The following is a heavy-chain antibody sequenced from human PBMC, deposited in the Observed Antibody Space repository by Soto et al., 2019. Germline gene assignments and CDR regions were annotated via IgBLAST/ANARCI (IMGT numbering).Heavy chain of an antibody. D-gene: IGHD3-22*01. J-gene: IGHJ4*02. Sequence: VQLVESGGNVVQPGRSLRLSCVVSGFTFDDYAMHWVRQAPGKGLEWVSGISWNSGSIGYADSVKGRFTISRDNAKNSLYLQMNSLRAEDTALYYCAKGDSTELLDYWGQGTLVTVSS. CDR3: AKGDSTELLDY. CDR1: GFTFDDYA. V-gene: IGHV3-9*01. CDR2: ISWNSGSI.